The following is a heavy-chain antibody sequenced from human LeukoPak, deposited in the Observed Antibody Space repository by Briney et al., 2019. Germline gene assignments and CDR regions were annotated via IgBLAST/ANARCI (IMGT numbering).Heavy chain of an antibody. V-gene: IGHV1-46*01. CDR3: ARERYCSGGNCFVTYYYGMDV. J-gene: IGHJ6*02. Sequence: ASVRVSCKASGYSFTTYYMHWVRQAPGQGLEWMGIINPTGGSTNYAQKFECRVTMTRDTSTSTVYMELSSLRSEDTAMYYCARERYCSGGNCFVTYYYGMDVWGQGTTVTVSS. CDR1: GYSFTTYY. D-gene: IGHD2-15*01. CDR2: INPTGGST.